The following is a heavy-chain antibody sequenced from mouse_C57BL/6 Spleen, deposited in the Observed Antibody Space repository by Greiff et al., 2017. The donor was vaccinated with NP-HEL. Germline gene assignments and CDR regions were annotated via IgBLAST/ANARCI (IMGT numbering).Heavy chain of an antibody. CDR3: ARTDHYGSSYWYFDV. V-gene: IGHV14-2*01. CDR1: GFNIKDYY. Sequence: EVKLMESGAELVKPGASVKLSCTASGFNIKDYYMHWVKQRTEQGLEWIGWIDPEDGETKYAPKFQGKATITADTSSNTAYLQLSSLTSEDTAVYYCARTDHYGSSYWYFDVWGTGTTVTVSS. J-gene: IGHJ1*03. CDR2: IDPEDGET. D-gene: IGHD1-1*01.